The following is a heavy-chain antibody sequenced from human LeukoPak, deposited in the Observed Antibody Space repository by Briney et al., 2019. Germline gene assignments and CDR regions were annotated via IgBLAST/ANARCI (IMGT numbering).Heavy chain of an antibody. CDR3: ARGSLSRYYYGSGSYNY. CDR1: GYTFTSYG. CDR2: ISAYNGNT. V-gene: IGHV1-18*01. J-gene: IGHJ4*02. D-gene: IGHD3-10*01. Sequence: ASVKVSCKASGYTFTSYGISGVRQAPGQGLEWMGWISAYNGNTNYAQKLQGRVTMTTDTSTSTAYMELRSLRSDDTAVYYCARGSLSRYYYGSGSYNYWGQGTLVTVSS.